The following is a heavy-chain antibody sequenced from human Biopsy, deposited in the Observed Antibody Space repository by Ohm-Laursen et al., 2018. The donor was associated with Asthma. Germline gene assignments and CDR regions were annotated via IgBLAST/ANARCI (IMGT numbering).Heavy chain of an antibody. J-gene: IGHJ6*02. CDR2: IYRSGPT. V-gene: IGHV4-4*02. CDR1: GGSIISSSW. D-gene: IGHD6-19*01. Sequence: SETLSLTCTVSGGSIISSSWWSWVRQTPGKGLEWIGEIYRSGPTNYNPSLKSRVTISVDKSKNQFSLKLTSVTAADTAVYYCAKIYDRLVLYGMDVWGQGTTVTVSS. CDR3: AKIYDRLVLYGMDV.